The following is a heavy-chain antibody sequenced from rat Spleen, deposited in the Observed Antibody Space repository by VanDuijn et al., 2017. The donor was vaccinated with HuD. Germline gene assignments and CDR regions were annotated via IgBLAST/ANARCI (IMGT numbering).Heavy chain of an antibody. CDR2: IWSGGST. D-gene: IGHD1-4*01. V-gene: IGHV2-16*01. Sequence: QVQLKESGPVLVQASETLSLTCTVSGFSLTNYGVIWVRQPPGKGLEWIGAIWSGGSTDYNSARKSRLSISRDTSKSQVLLKMNSLQTEDTAMYFCARSNYPGPLAYWGQGTLVTVSS. CDR1: GFSLTNYG. CDR3: ARSNYPGPLAY. J-gene: IGHJ3*01.